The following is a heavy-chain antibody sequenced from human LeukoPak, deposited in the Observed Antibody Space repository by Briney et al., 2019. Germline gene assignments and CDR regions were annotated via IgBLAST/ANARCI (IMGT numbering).Heavy chain of an antibody. Sequence: SGTLSLTCTVSGGSISSYYWSWMRQPPGKGLEWIGYIHYSGNTNYNPSLKSRVTISLDTSRTQFSLKLTSVTAADTAVYYCASTEWNYARWGQGILVTVSS. CDR1: GGSISSYY. CDR3: ASTEWNYAR. J-gene: IGHJ4*02. CDR2: IHYSGNT. D-gene: IGHD1-7*01. V-gene: IGHV4-59*08.